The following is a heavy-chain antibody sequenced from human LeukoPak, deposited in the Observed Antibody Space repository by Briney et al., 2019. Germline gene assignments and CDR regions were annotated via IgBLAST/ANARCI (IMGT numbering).Heavy chain of an antibody. CDR1: GFTFSSYW. J-gene: IGHJ6*03. CDR3: ARDFSRYYYYMDV. Sequence: PGGSLRLSCAASGFTFSSYWMSWVRQAPGQGLEWVAVISYDGSNKYYADSVKGRFTISRDNSKNTPYLQMNSLRAEDTAVYYCARDFSRYYYYMDVWGKGTTVTVFS. V-gene: IGHV3-30*03. CDR2: ISYDGSNK.